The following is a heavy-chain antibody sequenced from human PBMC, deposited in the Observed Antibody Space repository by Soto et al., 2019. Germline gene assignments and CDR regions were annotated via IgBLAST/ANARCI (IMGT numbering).Heavy chain of an antibody. J-gene: IGHJ6*02. CDR3: AKDGCSSTSCYYYYYGIDV. V-gene: IGHV3-30*18. Sequence: QVQLVESGGGVVQPGRSLRLSCAASGFTFSSYGMHWVRQAPGKGLEWVAVISYDGSNKYYADSVKGRFTISRDNSKNTLYLQMNSLRAEDTAVYYCAKDGCSSTSCYYYYYGIDVWGQGTTVTVSS. CDR2: ISYDGSNK. D-gene: IGHD2-2*01. CDR1: GFTFSSYG.